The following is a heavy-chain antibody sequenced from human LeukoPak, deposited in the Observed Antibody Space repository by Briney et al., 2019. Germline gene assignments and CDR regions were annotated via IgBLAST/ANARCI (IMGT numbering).Heavy chain of an antibody. D-gene: IGHD6-19*01. CDR3: SISSGWYEPFDY. CDR1: GGSISSSSHY. J-gene: IGHJ4*02. CDR2: IYYSGSA. Sequence: SETLSLTCTVSGGSISSSSHYWAWIRQPPGKGLEWIGSIYYSGSAYYNPSLKSRVTISVDTSKNQFSLKLSSVTAADTAVYYCSISSGWYEPFDYWGQGTLVTVSS. V-gene: IGHV4-39*01.